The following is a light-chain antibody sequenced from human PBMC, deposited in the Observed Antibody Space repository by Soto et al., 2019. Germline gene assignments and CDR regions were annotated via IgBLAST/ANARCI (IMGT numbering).Light chain of an antibody. CDR1: SSNIGKNF. J-gene: IGLJ1*01. V-gene: IGLV1-51*01. Sequence: QSVLTQPPSVSATPGQKVTISCSGSSSNIGKNFVSWYQQLPGTDPNLLIYDNDNRPSAIPARFSASKSATSAALDTSGLQTGDEADYYCGTCDSSLSAGLFGTGTKLTVL. CDR2: DND. CDR3: GTCDSSLSAGL.